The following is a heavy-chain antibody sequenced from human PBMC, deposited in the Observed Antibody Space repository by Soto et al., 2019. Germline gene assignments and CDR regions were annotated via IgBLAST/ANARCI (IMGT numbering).Heavy chain of an antibody. D-gene: IGHD1-7*01. CDR1: GYTFTSYG. J-gene: IGHJ6*02. Sequence: ASVKVSCKASGYTFTSYGISWVRQAPGQGLEWMGGIIPIFGTADYAQKFQGRVTITADESTSTAYMELSSLRSEDTAVYYCAGPPELTRIYYYYGMDVWGQGTTVTVSS. CDR3: AGPPELTRIYYYYGMDV. CDR2: IIPIFGTA. V-gene: IGHV1-69*13.